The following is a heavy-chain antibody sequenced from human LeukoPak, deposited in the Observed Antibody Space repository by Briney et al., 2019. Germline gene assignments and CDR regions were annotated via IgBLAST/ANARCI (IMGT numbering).Heavy chain of an antibody. CDR2: IRSKANSYAT. CDR3: TRDLATVKRAFDI. V-gene: IGHV3-73*01. J-gene: IGHJ3*02. D-gene: IGHD4-17*01. Sequence: PGGSLRLSCAASGFTFSGSAMHWVRQASGKGLEWVGRIRSKANSYATAYAASVKGRFTISRDDSKNTAYLQMNSLKTEDTAVYYCTRDLATVKRAFDIWRQGTMVTVSS. CDR1: GFTFSGSA.